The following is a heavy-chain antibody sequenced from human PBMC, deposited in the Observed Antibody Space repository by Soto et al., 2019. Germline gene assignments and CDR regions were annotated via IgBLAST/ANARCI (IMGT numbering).Heavy chain of an antibody. CDR3: ARVVTAAGTMRFDY. V-gene: IGHV3-11*06. Sequence: GGSLRLSCAASGFTFSDSYMSWIRQAPGKGLECVSYISDRSTYTNYADSVKGRFTNSRDNAKNSLYLQMNSLRAEDTAVYYCARVVTAAGTMRFDYWGRGTLVTVSS. D-gene: IGHD6-13*01. CDR1: GFTFSDSY. CDR2: ISDRSTYT. J-gene: IGHJ4*02.